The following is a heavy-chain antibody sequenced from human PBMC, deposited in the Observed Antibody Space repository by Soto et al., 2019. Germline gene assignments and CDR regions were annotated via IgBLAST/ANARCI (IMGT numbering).Heavy chain of an antibody. J-gene: IGHJ6*02. CDR2: IIPIFGTA. D-gene: IGHD3-3*01. CDR3: ARVRGYDFWSGYNRDTTIYYYYGMDV. V-gene: IGHV1-69*13. CDR1: GGTFSSYA. Sequence: GASVKVSCKASGGTFSSYAISWVRQAPGQGLEWMGGIIPIFGTANYAQKFQGRVTITADESTSTAYMELSSLRSEDTAVYYCARVRGYDFWSGYNRDTTIYYYYGMDVWGQGTTVTVSS.